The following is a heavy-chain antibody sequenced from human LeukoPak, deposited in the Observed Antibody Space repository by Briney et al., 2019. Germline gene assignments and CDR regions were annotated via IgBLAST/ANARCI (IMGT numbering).Heavy chain of an antibody. CDR3: ARDCYESITGCNGMDV. Sequence: GGSLRLSCAASGFTFSNYDMHWVRQVPGKGLEWVSAIATVGDTFYPDSVKGRFTISRENAKNSLYLQMNSLRAGDTAVYYCARDCYESITGCNGMDVWGQGTTVTVSS. D-gene: IGHD3-22*01. CDR1: GFTFSNYD. V-gene: IGHV3-13*01. J-gene: IGHJ6*02. CDR2: IATVGDT.